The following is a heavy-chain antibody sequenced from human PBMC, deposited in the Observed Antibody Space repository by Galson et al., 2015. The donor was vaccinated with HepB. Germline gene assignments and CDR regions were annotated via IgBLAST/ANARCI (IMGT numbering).Heavy chain of an antibody. CDR1: GGSVSSYY. D-gene: IGHD6-13*01. Sequence: ETLSLTRTVSGGSVSSYYWSWIRQPPGKGLEWIGYIYYSGSTNYNPSLKSRVTISVDTSKNQFSLKLSSVTAADTAVYYCAREKSSWYGRWFDPWGQGTLVTVSS. CDR3: AREKSSWYGRWFDP. J-gene: IGHJ5*02. V-gene: IGHV4-59*02. CDR2: IYYSGST.